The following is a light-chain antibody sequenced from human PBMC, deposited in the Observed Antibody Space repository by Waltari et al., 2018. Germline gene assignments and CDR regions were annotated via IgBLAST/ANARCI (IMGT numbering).Light chain of an antibody. Sequence: QSVLTQPPSASGTPGQRVPTPFSGSSSKIGTNYVTWYKQFPRTAPKLLIYMNNQRPSGVPDRFSASKSGTSASLAISGLRSEDEADYYCAVWDDSLSGRVFGGGTKLTVL. CDR2: MNN. J-gene: IGLJ3*02. CDR3: AVWDDSLSGRV. CDR1: SSKIGTNY. V-gene: IGLV1-47*01.